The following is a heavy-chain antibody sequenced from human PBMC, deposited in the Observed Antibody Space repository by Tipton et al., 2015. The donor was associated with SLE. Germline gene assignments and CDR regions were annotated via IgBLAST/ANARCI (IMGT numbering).Heavy chain of an antibody. CDR2: IYSSGVT. J-gene: IGHJ5*02. V-gene: IGHV3-23*03. CDR3: AKVVEMTPEA. CDR1: GFTFSSYA. Sequence: SLRLSCAASGFTFSSYAMSWVRQAPGKGLEWVSVIYSSGVTYYADSVEGRFTISRDNSKNTLYLQMNSLRAEDTAVYYCAKVVEMTPEAWGQGTLVTVSS. D-gene: IGHD5-24*01.